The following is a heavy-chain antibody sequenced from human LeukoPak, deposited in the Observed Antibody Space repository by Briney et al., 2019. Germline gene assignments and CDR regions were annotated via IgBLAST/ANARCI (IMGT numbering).Heavy chain of an antibody. D-gene: IGHD2-15*01. V-gene: IGHV4-59*01. J-gene: IGHJ4*02. Sequence: SETLSLTCTVSGASISNYYWSWIRQPPGKGLEWIGYIYYSGSTNFNPSLKSRVTISVDTSKKQFSLSLSSVTAADTAVYYCARDRGPDCSGGSCWDYWGQGTLVTVSS. CDR1: GASISNYY. CDR3: ARDRGPDCSGGSCWDY. CDR2: IYYSGST.